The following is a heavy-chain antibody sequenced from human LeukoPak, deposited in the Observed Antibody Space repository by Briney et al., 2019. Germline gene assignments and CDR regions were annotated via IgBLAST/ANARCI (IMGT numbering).Heavy chain of an antibody. CDR1: ARSISSGCYY. Sequence: SQTLSLTCTVSARSISSGCYYWNWLRQPAGKGLEWFGRIYTSGSTNYNPSLKTRGPITVEQSQNQLSLKLSSETAADTAVYYCARHGLKTYYYRSGLNWFDPWGEGTLVTVSS. V-gene: IGHV4-61*02. J-gene: IGHJ5*02. D-gene: IGHD3-10*01. CDR3: ARHGLKTYYYRSGLNWFDP. CDR2: IYTSGST.